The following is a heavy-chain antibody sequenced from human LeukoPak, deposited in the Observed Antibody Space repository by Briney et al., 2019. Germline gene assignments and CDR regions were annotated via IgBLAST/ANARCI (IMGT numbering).Heavy chain of an antibody. CDR1: GFTFSGSA. Sequence: GGSLKLSCAASGFTFSGSAMHWVRQASGKGLEWVGRIRSKANSYATAYAASVKGRFTISRDDSKNTAYLQMNSLKTEDTAVYYCTRQDGVFQFDYWGQETLVTVSS. J-gene: IGHJ4*02. D-gene: IGHD3-16*01. CDR3: TRQDGVFQFDY. V-gene: IGHV3-73*01. CDR2: IRSKANSYAT.